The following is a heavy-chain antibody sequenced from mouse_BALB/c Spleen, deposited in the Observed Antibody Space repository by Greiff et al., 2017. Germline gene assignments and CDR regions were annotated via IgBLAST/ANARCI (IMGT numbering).Heavy chain of an antibody. J-gene: IGHJ3*01. D-gene: IGHD1-1*02. CDR3: ASFYGPFAY. V-gene: IGHV5-12-1*01. Sequence: DGHLVESGGGLVKPGGSLKLSCAASGFAFSSYDMSWVRQTPEKRLEWVAYISSGGGSTYYPDTVKGRFTISRDNAKNTLYLQMSSLKSEDTAMYYCASFYGPFAYWGQGTLVTVSA. CDR2: ISSGGGST. CDR1: GFAFSSYD.